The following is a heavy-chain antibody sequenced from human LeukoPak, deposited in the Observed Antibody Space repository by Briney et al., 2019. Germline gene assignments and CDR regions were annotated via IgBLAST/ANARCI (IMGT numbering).Heavy chain of an antibody. V-gene: IGHV1-2*02. CDR1: GYTFTGYY. CDR3: ARRAPYSGSVYFDY. Sequence: ASVKVSCKASGYTFTGYYMHWVRQAPRQGLECMGWINPNSGGTNYAQKFQGRVTMTRDTSISTAYMELSRLRSDDTAVYYCARRAPYSGSVYFDYWGQGTLVTVSS. J-gene: IGHJ4*02. D-gene: IGHD1-26*01. CDR2: INPNSGGT.